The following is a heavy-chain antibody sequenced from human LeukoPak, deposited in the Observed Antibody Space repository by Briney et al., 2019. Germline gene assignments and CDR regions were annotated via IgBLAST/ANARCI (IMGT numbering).Heavy chain of an antibody. CDR1: GDSISNGDYY. Sequence: SETLSLTCTVSGDSISNGDYYWSWIRQHPGKGLEWIGYIYYSGSTYYNPSLKSRVTISVDTSKNQFSLKLSSVTAADTAVYYCARGRESWITIFGVVIPWFDPWGQGTLVTVSS. CDR3: ARGRESWITIFGVVIPWFDP. D-gene: IGHD3-3*01. J-gene: IGHJ5*02. V-gene: IGHV4-31*03. CDR2: IYYSGST.